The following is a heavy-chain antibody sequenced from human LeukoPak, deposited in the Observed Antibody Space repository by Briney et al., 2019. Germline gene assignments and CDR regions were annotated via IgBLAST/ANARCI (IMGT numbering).Heavy chain of an antibody. CDR2: ISGYNGNT. CDR3: ARTKKGGGDAFDI. J-gene: IGHJ3*02. CDR1: GYTFTSYG. D-gene: IGHD2-15*01. V-gene: IGHV1-18*01. Sequence: ASVKVSCKASGYTFTSYGISWVRQAPGQGLEWMGWISGYNGNTNYAQKLQGRVTTTTDTSTSTAYMELSSLRSEDTAVYYCARTKKGGGDAFDIWGQGTMVTVSS.